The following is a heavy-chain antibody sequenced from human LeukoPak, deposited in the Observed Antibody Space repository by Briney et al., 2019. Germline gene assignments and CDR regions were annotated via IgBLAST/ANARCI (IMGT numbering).Heavy chain of an antibody. CDR1: GFTFSTYN. J-gene: IGHJ6*03. CDR3: ARYPYSGGYGDYYYYYIDL. CDR2: ITSSSSYI. D-gene: IGHD1-26*01. V-gene: IGHV3-21*01. Sequence: GGSLRLSCAASGFTFSTYNMNWVRQAPGKGLEWVSSITSSSSYIYYADSVKGRFTISRDNAKNSLYLQMNSLRAEDTAVYYGARYPYSGGYGDYYYYYIDLWGQGTTVTISS.